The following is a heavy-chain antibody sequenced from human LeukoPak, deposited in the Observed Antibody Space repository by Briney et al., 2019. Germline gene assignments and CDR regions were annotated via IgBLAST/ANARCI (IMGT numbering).Heavy chain of an antibody. CDR1: GYTFTSYY. V-gene: IGHV1-46*01. J-gene: IGHJ4*02. D-gene: IGHD7-27*01. CDR2: INPSGGST. CDR3: ARAYLGSGSFDY. Sequence: ASVKVSCKASGYTFTSYYMHWVRQAPGQGLEWMGIINPSGGSTSYAQKFQGRVTMTRDTSISTAYMELSRLRSDDTAVYYCARAYLGSGSFDYWGQGTLVTVSS.